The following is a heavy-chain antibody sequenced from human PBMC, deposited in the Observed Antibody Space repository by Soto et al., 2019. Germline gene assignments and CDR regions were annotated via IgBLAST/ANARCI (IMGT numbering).Heavy chain of an antibody. CDR1: GFTFSSYA. CDR2: ISGSGGST. CDR3: AKGGNTYYYDSSGYYRSWYFDL. J-gene: IGHJ2*01. Sequence: EVQLLESGGGLVQPGGSLRLSCAASGFTFSSYAMSWVRQAPGKGLEWVSAISGSGGSTYYAGSVKGRFTISRDNSKNTLNLQMNSLRAEDTAVYYCAKGGNTYYYDSSGYYRSWYFDLWGRGTLVTVSS. V-gene: IGHV3-23*01. D-gene: IGHD3-22*01.